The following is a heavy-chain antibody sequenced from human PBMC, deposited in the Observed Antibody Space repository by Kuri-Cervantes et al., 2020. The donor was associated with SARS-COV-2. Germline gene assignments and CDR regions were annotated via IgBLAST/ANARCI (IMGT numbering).Heavy chain of an antibody. J-gene: IGHJ4*02. CDR3: ARHTVVVVLDY. CDR1: GFTFSSYW. Sequence: GSLRLSCAASGFTFSSYWMSWVRQAPGKGLEWIGEINHSGSTNYNPSLKSRVTISVDTSKNQFSLKLSSVTAADTAVYYCARHTVVVVLDYWGQGTLVTVSS. D-gene: IGHD3-22*01. V-gene: IGHV4-34*01. CDR2: INHSGST.